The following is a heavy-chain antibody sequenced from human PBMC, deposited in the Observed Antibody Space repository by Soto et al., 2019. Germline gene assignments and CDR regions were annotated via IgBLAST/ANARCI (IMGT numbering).Heavy chain of an antibody. J-gene: IGHJ6*02. CDR2: MNPNSGTT. CDR3: AREKTSYGMDV. Sequence: QVQLVQSGAEVKKPGASEKVSCKAYGYTFTSCDINWVRQATGQGLEWMGGMNPNSGTTGYAQKFQGRVTMTRKTSISTAYMELSSLRSEDTAVYYCAREKTSYGMDVWGQGTTVTVSS. V-gene: IGHV1-8*01. CDR1: GYTFTSCD.